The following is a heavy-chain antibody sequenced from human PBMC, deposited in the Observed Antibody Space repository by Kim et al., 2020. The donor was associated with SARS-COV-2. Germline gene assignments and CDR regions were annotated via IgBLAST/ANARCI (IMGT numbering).Heavy chain of an antibody. J-gene: IGHJ4*02. V-gene: IGHV3-7*03. CDR1: GITLSLSW. Sequence: GGSLRLSCAASGITLSLSWMSWVRQAPGRGLEWVANTNHDGSQRYYVDSVRGRFTISRDKAKNSLDLQMNTLRAEDTATYYCVGWTPVTNYWGQGTQVTVSS. CDR3: VGWTPVTNY. D-gene: IGHD3-10*01. CDR2: TNHDGSQR.